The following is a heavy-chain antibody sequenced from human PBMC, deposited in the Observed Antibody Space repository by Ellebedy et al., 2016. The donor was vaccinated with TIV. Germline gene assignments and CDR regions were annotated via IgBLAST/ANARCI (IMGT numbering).Heavy chain of an antibody. D-gene: IGHD4-17*01. J-gene: IGHJ4*02. CDR2: INPSGGST. V-gene: IGHV1-46*01. CDR3: ARATYGDYVAGY. CDR1: GYTFTNYY. Sequence: ASVKVSCKASGYTFTNYYMHWVRQAPGQGLEWMGIINPSGGSTSYAQKFQGRVTMTRETSTTTVYMELSSLRSEDTAVYYCARATYGDYVAGYWGQGTLVTVSS.